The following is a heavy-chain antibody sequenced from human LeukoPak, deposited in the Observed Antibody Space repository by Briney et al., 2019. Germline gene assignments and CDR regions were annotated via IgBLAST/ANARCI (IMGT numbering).Heavy chain of an antibody. CDR1: SGSISSSSYY. J-gene: IGHJ4*02. CDR3: ARIKKVDTSIDY. Sequence: SETLSLTCTVSSGSISSSSYYWGWIRQPPGKGLEWIGSIYYSGSTYYNPSLKSRVSISKDASKNQFSLKVSSVTAADTTVYYCARIKKVDTSIDYWGQGTLVTVSS. V-gene: IGHV4-39*01. CDR2: IYYSGST. D-gene: IGHD5-18*01.